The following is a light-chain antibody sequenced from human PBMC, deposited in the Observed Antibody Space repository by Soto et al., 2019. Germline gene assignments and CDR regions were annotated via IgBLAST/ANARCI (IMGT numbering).Light chain of an antibody. V-gene: IGLV1-44*01. CDR3: YSYAGSHNV. CDR2: SNN. J-gene: IGLJ1*01. CDR1: SSNIGSHT. Sequence: QSVLTQPPSASGTPGQRVTFSCSGSSSNIGSHTVNWYQHLPGTAPKLLIYSNNERPSGVPDRFSGSKSGTSASLAISGLQSDDEADYYCYSYAGSHNVFGTGTKLTVL.